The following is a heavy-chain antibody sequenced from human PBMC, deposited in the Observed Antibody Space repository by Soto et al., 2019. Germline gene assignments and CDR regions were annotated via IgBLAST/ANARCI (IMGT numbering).Heavy chain of an antibody. D-gene: IGHD2-21*02. Sequence: QVQLQESGPGLVQPSEPLSLTCAVSGYSLSRSVWWPWVRQSPGKGLEWIVDAYHTGNTNYSPSLRARVTIPVDKSKNLFSLFLNSVTAAETAISYWATFCTGDCDSISYAFSVWGHGTMVTVSS. J-gene: IGHJ3*01. CDR2: AYHTGNT. CDR3: ATFCTGDCDSISYAFSV. CDR1: GYSLSRSVW. V-gene: IGHV4-4*02.